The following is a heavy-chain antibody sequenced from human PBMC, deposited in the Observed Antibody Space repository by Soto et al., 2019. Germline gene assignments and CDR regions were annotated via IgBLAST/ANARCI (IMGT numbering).Heavy chain of an antibody. CDR2: ISRDGGTK. Sequence: QVQLVESGGGVVQPGRSLRLSCAVSGFTVSTYGMHWVRQAPGKGLEWVEVISRDGGTKYYGDSGKGRLTISRDNSRNTLFLKMNSLRGDDVAVYCCNGEGASGYWGQGTLVTVFS. J-gene: IGHJ4*02. D-gene: IGHD2-8*01. CDR3: NGEGASGY. V-gene: IGHV3-30*03. CDR1: GFTVSTYG.